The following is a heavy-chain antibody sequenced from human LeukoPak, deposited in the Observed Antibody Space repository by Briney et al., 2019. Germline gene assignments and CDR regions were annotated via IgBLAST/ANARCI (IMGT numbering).Heavy chain of an antibody. CDR2: ISGNGDYT. CDR3: ANLPQAAGDDYYVED. Sequence: PGGSVRLSCGASGFTYSTYGMSWIRQAPGKGLEWVSAISGNGDYTYYADSVKGQFTISRDNSKNTLFLQMNSLRAEDTAVYYCANLPQAAGDDYYVEDSGKGTTVTVSS. D-gene: IGHD2-21*02. CDR1: GFTYSTYG. V-gene: IGHV3-23*01. J-gene: IGHJ6*03.